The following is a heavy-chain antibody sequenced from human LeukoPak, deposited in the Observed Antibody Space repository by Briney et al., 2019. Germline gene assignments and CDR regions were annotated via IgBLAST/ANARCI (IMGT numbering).Heavy chain of an antibody. V-gene: IGHV4-59*01. CDR1: GGSISSYY. Sequence: SETLSLTCTVSGGSISSYYWSGIRQPPGKGLEWIGYIYYSGSTNYNPSLKSRVTISVDTSKNQFSLKLSSVTAADTAVYYCARVGWFDAFDIWGQGTMVTVSS. J-gene: IGHJ3*02. CDR3: ARVGWFDAFDI. D-gene: IGHD6-19*01. CDR2: IYYSGST.